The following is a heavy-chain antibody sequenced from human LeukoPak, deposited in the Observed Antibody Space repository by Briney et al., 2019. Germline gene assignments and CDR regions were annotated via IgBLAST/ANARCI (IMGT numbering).Heavy chain of an antibody. CDR2: INSDGSST. J-gene: IGHJ5*02. D-gene: IGHD3-22*01. CDR1: GFTFSSYW. V-gene: IGHV3-74*01. CDR3: ARGYYYDSSDEGFDP. Sequence: PGGSLRLSCAASGFTFSSYWMHWVRQAPGKGLVWVSRINSDGSSTSYADSVKGRFTISRDNAKNTLYLQMNSLRAEDTAVYYCARGYYYDSSDEGFDPWGQGTLVTVSS.